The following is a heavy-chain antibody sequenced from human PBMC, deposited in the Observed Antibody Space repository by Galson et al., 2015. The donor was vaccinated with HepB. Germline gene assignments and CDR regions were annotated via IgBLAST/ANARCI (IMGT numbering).Heavy chain of an antibody. V-gene: IGHV3-21*01. CDR2: ISSSSSYI. Sequence: SLRLSCAASGFTFSSYSMNWVRQAPGKGLEWVSSISSSSSYIYYADSVKGRFTISRDNAKNSLYLQMNSLRAEDTAVYYCARDPYLLAVAGNLEVDYWGQGTLVTVSS. J-gene: IGHJ4*02. CDR1: GFTFSSYS. D-gene: IGHD6-19*01. CDR3: ARDPYLLAVAGNLEVDY.